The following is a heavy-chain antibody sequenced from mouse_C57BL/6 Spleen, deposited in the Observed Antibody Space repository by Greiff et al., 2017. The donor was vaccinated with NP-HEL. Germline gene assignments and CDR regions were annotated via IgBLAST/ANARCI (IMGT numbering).Heavy chain of an antibody. V-gene: IGHV1-82*01. J-gene: IGHJ1*03. CDR2: IYPGDGDT. CDR1: GYAFSSSW. D-gene: IGHD1-1*01. Sequence: QVQLQQSGPELVKPGASVKISCKASGYAFSSSWMNWVKQRPGKGLEWIGRIYPGDGDTNYNGKFKGKATLTADKSSSTAYMQLSSLTSEDSAVYFCARKGFTTVVAKYFDVWGTGTTVTVSS. CDR3: ARKGFTTVVAKYFDV.